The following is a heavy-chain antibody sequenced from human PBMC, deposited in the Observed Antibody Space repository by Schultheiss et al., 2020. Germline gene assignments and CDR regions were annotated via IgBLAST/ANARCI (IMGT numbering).Heavy chain of an antibody. J-gene: IGHJ5*02. CDR2: IYYSGST. V-gene: IGHV4-59*12. CDR3: ARELHCSGGSCYSGWFDP. CDR1: GGSFSGYY. Sequence: SETLSLTCAVYGGSFSGYYWSWIRQPPGKGLEWIGYIYYSGSTNYNPSPKSRVTISVDTSKNQFSLKLSSVTAADTAVYYCARELHCSGGSCYSGWFDPWGQGTLVTVSS. D-gene: IGHD2-15*01.